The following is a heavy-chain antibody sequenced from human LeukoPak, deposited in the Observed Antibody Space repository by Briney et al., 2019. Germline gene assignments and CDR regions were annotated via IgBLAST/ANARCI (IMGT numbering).Heavy chain of an antibody. D-gene: IGHD3-10*01. V-gene: IGHV1-46*01. CDR2: INPSGGST. CDR1: GYSFTSYY. Sequence: ASVKVSCKASGYSFTSYYMHWVRQAPGQGLEWMGLINPSGGSTNYARKFQGRVTMTRDTSTSTVYMELSSLRSEDTAVYYCARGPRITLVRGGQWHYYMDVWGKGTTVTISS. J-gene: IGHJ6*03. CDR3: ARGPRITLVRGGQWHYYMDV.